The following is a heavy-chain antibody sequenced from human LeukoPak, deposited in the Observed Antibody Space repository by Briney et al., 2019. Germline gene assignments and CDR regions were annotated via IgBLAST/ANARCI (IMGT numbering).Heavy chain of an antibody. V-gene: IGHV1-69*05. Sequence: GASVKVSCKASGGTFSSYATSWVRQAPGQGLEWMGGIIPIFCTANYAQKFQGRVTITTDESTSTAYIELSSLRSEDTAVYYCERDVGATTYFDYWGQGTLVTVSS. CDR3: ERDVGATTYFDY. CDR2: IIPIFCTA. J-gene: IGHJ4*02. D-gene: IGHD1-26*01. CDR1: GGTFSSYA.